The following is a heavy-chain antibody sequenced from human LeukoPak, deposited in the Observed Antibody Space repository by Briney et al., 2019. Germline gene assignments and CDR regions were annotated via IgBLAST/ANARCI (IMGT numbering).Heavy chain of an antibody. CDR2: TYHSDYT. D-gene: IGHD1-26*01. V-gene: IGHV4-4*02. J-gene: IGHJ4*02. Sequence: SETLSLTCTVSGDSITSSHWWSWIRQSPGKGLEWIGNTYHSDYTNYNPSLKGRATISVDKSKNQLSLKVISVTAADTAMYYCARVPLRYSGSYPDYWGQGTLVTVSS. CDR1: GDSITSSHW. CDR3: ARVPLRYSGSYPDY.